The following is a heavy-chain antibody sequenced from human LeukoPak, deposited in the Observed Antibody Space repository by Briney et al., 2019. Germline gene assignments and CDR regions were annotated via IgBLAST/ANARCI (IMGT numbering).Heavy chain of an antibody. CDR3: ARVTGYCSSTSCLYYFDY. CDR1: GYTFTGSY. V-gene: IGHV1-69*05. D-gene: IGHD2-2*01. Sequence: ASVKVSCKASGYTFTGSYIHWVRQAPGQGLEWMGGIIPIFGTANYAQKFQGRVTITTDESTSTAYMELSSLRSEDTAVYYCARVTGYCSSTSCLYYFDYWGQGTLVTVSS. CDR2: IIPIFGTA. J-gene: IGHJ4*02.